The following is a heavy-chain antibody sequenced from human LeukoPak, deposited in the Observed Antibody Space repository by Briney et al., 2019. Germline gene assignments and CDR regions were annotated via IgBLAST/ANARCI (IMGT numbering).Heavy chain of an antibody. J-gene: IGHJ4*02. V-gene: IGHV1-2*02. D-gene: IGHD5-12*01. Sequence: GASVKVSCKASGYTFTGYYMHWVRQAPGQGLEWMGWINPNSGGTNYAQKLQGRVTMTTDTSTSTAYMELRSLRSDDTAVYYCARGSRVATIRGYYFDYWGQGTLVTVSS. CDR3: ARGSRVATIRGYYFDY. CDR1: GYTFTGYY. CDR2: INPNSGGT.